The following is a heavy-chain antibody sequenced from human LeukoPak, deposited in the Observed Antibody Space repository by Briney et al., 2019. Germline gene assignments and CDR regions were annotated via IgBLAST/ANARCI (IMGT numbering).Heavy chain of an antibody. J-gene: IGHJ4*02. V-gene: IGHV3-23*01. Sequence: GRSQSLFYAASRYTFRSYAMSWVRQASGKALEWVSAIRGSGGSTYYADCVKGRFTISRDNSKNTLYLQMNSLRAEDTAVYYCAASDYWGQGTLVTASS. CDR2: IRGSGGST. CDR1: RYTFRSYA. CDR3: AASDY.